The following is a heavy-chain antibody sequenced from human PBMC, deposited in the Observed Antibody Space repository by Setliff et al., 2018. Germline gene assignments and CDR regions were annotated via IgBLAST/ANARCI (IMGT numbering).Heavy chain of an antibody. CDR1: GGTSTNYG. CDR2: TIPLFGTT. D-gene: IGHD5-18*01. CDR3: AREGVDTRSSTDYRYYMDV. J-gene: IGHJ6*03. Sequence: SVKVSCKASGGTSTNYGVSWVRQASGQGLEWMGGTIPLFGTTDYAQKFHGRLTIITDESTSTASMELTSLTSDDTAVYYCAREGVDTRSSTDYRYYMDVWGKGTTVTVSS. V-gene: IGHV1-69*05.